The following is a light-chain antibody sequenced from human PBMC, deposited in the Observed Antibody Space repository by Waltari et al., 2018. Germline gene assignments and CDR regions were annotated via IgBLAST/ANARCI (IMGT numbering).Light chain of an antibody. J-gene: IGLJ2*01. CDR1: SSAVGDYNL. Sequence: SALTQPASVSASPGQSITISCNGTSSAVGDYNLVPWYQQHPPKAPKLLIFEVSKRPTGVSNRFSASKSGNTASMTISGLQAEDEATYHCCSYAGTNTWVFGGGTKVTVL. V-gene: IGLV2-23*02. CDR2: EVS. CDR3: CSYAGTNTWV.